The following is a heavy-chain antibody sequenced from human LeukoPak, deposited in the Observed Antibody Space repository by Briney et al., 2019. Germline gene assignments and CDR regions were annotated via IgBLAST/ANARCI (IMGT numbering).Heavy chain of an antibody. J-gene: IGHJ6*03. D-gene: IGHD6-6*01. V-gene: IGHV3-23*01. CDR3: AKAEYSSSSGYYYYYYMDV. Sequence: GGSLRLSCAASGFTFSDYAMSWVRQAPGKGLEWVSGISGSGGNTYYADSVKGRFTISRDNSKNTLYLQMNSLRAEDTAVYYCAKAEYSSSSGYYYYYYMDVWGKGTTVTVSS. CDR1: GFTFSDYA. CDR2: ISGSGGNT.